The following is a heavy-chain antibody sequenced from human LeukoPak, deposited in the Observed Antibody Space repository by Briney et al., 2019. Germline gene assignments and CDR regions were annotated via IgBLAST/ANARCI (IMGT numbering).Heavy chain of an antibody. J-gene: IGHJ4*02. CDR3: ARRALRYFDCLDY. V-gene: IGHV4-31*03. D-gene: IGHD3-9*01. CDR2: IYYSGST. CDR1: GGSISSGGYY. Sequence: SETLSLTCTVSGGSISSGGYYWSWIRQHPGKGLEWIGYIYYSGSTYYNPSLKSRVTISVDTSKNQFSLKLSSVTAADTAVYYCARRALRYFDCLDYWGQGTLVTVSS.